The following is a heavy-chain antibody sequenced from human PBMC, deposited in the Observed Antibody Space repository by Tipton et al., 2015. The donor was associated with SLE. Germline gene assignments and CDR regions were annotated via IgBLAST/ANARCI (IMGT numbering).Heavy chain of an antibody. J-gene: IGHJ4*02. CDR2: IYHSGST. D-gene: IGHD5-12*01. V-gene: IGHV4-59*01. Sequence: TLSLTCTVSGGSMSTYYWSWIRQPPGKGLEWIGYIYHSGSTNYNPSLRSRVTISVDTSKNQLSLQLSSVTTADTAMYYCARRSTIVATDGGFDYWGQGTLLTVSS. CDR1: GGSMSTYY. CDR3: ARRSTIVATDGGFDY.